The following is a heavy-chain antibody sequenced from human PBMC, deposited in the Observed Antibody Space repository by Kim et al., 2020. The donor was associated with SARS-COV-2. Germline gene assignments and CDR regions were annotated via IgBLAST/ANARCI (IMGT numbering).Heavy chain of an antibody. CDR2: IDPTDSYT. J-gene: IGHJ5*02. D-gene: IGHD3-22*01. CDR3: ARQWGDYYDSSGSP. CDR1: GYSFTSYW. V-gene: IGHV5-10-1*01. Sequence: GESLKISCKGSGYSFTSYWISWVRQMPGKGLEWMGRIDPTDSYTNYSPSFQGHVTISADKYISTAYLQWSSLKASDTAMYYCARQWGDYYDSSGSPWGQGTLVTVSS.